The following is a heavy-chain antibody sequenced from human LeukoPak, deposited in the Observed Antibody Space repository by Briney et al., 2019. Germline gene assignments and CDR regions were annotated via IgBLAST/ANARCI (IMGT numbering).Heavy chain of an antibody. CDR1: GGSVSSYY. V-gene: IGHV4-59*02. CDR3: AGRVEMATIGAFDI. Sequence: SETLSLTCKVSGGSVSSYYWSWIRQPPGKGLEWIGYIYYSGSTNYNPSLKSRVTISVDSSKKQFSLKLSSVTAADTAVYYCAGRVEMATIGAFDIWGHGTIVTVSS. CDR2: IYYSGST. D-gene: IGHD5-24*01. J-gene: IGHJ3*02.